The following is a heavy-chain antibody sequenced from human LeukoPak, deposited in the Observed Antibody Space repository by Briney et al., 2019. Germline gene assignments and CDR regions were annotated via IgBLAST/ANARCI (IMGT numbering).Heavy chain of an antibody. CDR1: GGSISSYY. CDR2: IYYSGST. V-gene: IGHV4-59*01. J-gene: IGHJ4*02. CDR3: ARGDNWNDFDY. Sequence: SETLSLTCTVSGGSISSYYWSWIRQPPGRGLEWIGYIYYSGSTNYNPSLKSRVTISVDTSKNQFSLKLSSVTAADTAVYYCARGDNWNDFDYWGQGTLVTVSS. D-gene: IGHD1-1*01.